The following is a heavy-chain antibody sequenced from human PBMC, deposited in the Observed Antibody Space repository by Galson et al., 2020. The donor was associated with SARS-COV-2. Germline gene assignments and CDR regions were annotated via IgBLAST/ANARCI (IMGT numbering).Heavy chain of an antibody. CDR2: INHSGST. CDR1: GGSFSGYY. CDR3: ARGRYSSSWYGARDAFDI. Sequence: LETLSLTCAVYGGSFSGYYWSWIRQPPGKGLEWIGEINHSGSTNYNPSLKSRVTISVDTSKNQFSLKLSSVTAADTAVYYCARGRYSSSWYGARDAFDIWGQGTMVTVSS. J-gene: IGHJ3*02. V-gene: IGHV4-34*01. D-gene: IGHD6-13*01.